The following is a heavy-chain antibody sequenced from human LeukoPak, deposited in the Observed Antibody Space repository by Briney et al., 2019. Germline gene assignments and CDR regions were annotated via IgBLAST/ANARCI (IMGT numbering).Heavy chain of an antibody. CDR3: ARQYSSSWIDY. D-gene: IGHD6-13*01. J-gene: IGHJ4*02. V-gene: IGHV4-59*08. Sequence: SETLSLTCTVSGGSISSYYWRWIRQPPGKGLEWIGYIYYSGSTNYNPSLKSRVTISVDTSKNQFSLKLSSVTAADTAVYYCARQYSSSWIDYWGQGTLVTVSS. CDR1: GGSISSYY. CDR2: IYYSGST.